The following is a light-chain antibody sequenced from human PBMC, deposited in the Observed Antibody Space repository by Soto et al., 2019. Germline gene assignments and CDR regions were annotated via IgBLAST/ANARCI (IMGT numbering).Light chain of an antibody. J-gene: IGKJ1*01. CDR1: QSITNS. V-gene: IGKV1-5*03. CDR2: KAS. CDR3: QQCHYYWT. Sequence: GARVTIPCRASQSITNSLAWYQQRPGEAPKLLIYKASTLESGVPSRFSGSGSGTEFTLTISSLQPDDFATYYCQQCHYYWTFGQGTKVEIK.